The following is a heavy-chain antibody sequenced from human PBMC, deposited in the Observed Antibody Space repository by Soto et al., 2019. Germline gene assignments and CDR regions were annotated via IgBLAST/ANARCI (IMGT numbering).Heavy chain of an antibody. CDR2: IRPYTGNT. J-gene: IGHJ6*02. CDR1: GYIFVNYG. CDR3: AMVDLYVTPTPQDV. Sequence: QVKLEQSGDEVKKPGASVKVSCKASGYIFVNYGIAWVRQAPGQGLDWLGWIRPYTGNTYYETKVQDRLTLTTDTSTSTAFMDLGSLTAADTAVYYCAMVDLYVTPTPQDVWGQGTTVTVSS. D-gene: IGHD3-16*01. V-gene: IGHV1-18*01.